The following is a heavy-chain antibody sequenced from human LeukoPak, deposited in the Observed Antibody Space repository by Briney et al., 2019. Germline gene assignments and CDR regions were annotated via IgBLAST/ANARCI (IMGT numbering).Heavy chain of an antibody. D-gene: IGHD2-21*02. CDR2: ISYDGSNK. CDR1: GFTFSSYG. V-gene: IGHV3-30*03. J-gene: IGHJ3*02. Sequence: GGSLRLSCAASGFTFSSYGMHWVRQAPGNGLEWVAVISYDGSNKYYADSVKGRFTISGDNSRDTLYLQMNSLRAEDTAVYYCASELAYCGGDCYSAFDIWGQGTMVTVSS. CDR3: ASELAYCGGDCYSAFDI.